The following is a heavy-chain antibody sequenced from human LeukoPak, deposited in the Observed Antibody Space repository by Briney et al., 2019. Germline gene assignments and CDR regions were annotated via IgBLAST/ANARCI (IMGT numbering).Heavy chain of an antibody. CDR2: IYPGDSDT. J-gene: IGHJ3*02. CDR3: VRPSGVTQDSFDI. V-gene: IGHV5-51*01. D-gene: IGHD3-10*01. Sequence: GESLKISCKGSGYSFTTYWIGWVRKIPGKGLEWLGIIYPGDSDTRYRPSFQGQVTISADKSISTAYLQWSSLQASDTAMYYCVRPSGVTQDSFDIWGQGTLVTVSS. CDR1: GYSFTTYW.